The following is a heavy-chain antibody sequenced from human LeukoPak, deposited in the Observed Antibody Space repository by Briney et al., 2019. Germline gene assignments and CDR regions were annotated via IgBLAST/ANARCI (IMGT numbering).Heavy chain of an antibody. Sequence: ASVKVSCKASGGTFSSYGISWVRQAPGQGLEWMGWISAYNGNTNYAQKLQGRVTMTTDTSTSTAYMELRSLRSDDAAVYYCARDYGGNLSFDYWGQGTLVTVSS. CDR3: ARDYGGNLSFDY. D-gene: IGHD4-23*01. CDR1: GGTFSSYG. V-gene: IGHV1-18*01. J-gene: IGHJ4*02. CDR2: ISAYNGNT.